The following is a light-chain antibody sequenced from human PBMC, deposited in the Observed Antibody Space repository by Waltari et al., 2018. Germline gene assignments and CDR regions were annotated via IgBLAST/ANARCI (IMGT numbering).Light chain of an antibody. Sequence: EIVLTQSPATLSLSPGERATLSSRASQSVSSYLAWYQQKPGQAPRLLIYHASNRATGIPARFSGSGSGTDFTLTISSLEPEDFAVYYCQQRSSWPTFGQGTKLEIK. J-gene: IGKJ2*01. CDR2: HAS. CDR3: QQRSSWPT. CDR1: QSVSSY. V-gene: IGKV3-11*01.